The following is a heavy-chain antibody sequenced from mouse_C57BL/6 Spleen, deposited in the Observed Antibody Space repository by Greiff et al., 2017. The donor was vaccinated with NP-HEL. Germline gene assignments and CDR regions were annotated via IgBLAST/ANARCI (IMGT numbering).Heavy chain of an antibody. CDR2: INPSTGGT. D-gene: IGHD1-1*01. CDR3: ARRDYGSRRWYFDV. J-gene: IGHJ1*03. V-gene: IGHV1-42*01. Sequence: VQLQQSGPELVKPGASVKISCKASGYSFTGYYMNWVKQSPEKSLEWIGEINPSTGGTTYNQKVKAKAKLPVDKSSSTAYMQLKSLTSEDSAVYYCARRDYGSRRWYFDVWGTGTTVTVSS. CDR1: GYSFTGYY.